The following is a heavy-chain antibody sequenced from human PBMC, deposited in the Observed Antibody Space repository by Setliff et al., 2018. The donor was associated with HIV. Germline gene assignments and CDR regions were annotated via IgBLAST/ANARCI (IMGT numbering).Heavy chain of an antibody. Sequence: KPSETLSLTCSVSGGSISSGSYFWNWIRQPAGKGLEWIGRIYSSGITNYNPSLKSRLTISLDTSKNQFSLQVTSVTAADTAVYYCARDPYCPNTCYEDFTCDSWGQGTLVTVSS. D-gene: IGHD2-8*01. CDR2: IYSSGIT. CDR1: GGSISSGSYF. CDR3: ARDPYCPNTCYEDFTCDS. V-gene: IGHV4-61*02. J-gene: IGHJ4*02.